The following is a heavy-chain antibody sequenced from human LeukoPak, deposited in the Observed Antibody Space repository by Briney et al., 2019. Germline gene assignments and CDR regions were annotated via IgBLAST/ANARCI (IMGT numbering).Heavy chain of an antibody. V-gene: IGHV3-9*01. CDR2: ISWNSGSI. CDR3: AKDPFAWIGSESYGFDY. Sequence: GGSLRLSCAASGFTFDDYAMHWVRQAPGKGLEWVSGISWNSGSIGYADSVKGRFTISRDNAKNSLYLQMNSLRAEDTALYYCAKDPFAWIGSESYGFDYWGQGTLVTVSS. D-gene: IGHD3-10*01. CDR1: GFTFDDYA. J-gene: IGHJ4*02.